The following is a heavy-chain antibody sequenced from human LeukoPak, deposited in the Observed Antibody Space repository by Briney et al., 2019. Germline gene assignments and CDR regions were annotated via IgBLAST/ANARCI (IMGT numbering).Heavy chain of an antibody. D-gene: IGHD3-22*01. Sequence: GASVKVSCKASGGTFSSYTISWVRQAPGQGLEWMGRIIPILGIANYPQKFQGRVTITADKSTSTAYMELSGLRSEDTAVYYCVRSSDSSGYFDYWGQGTLVTVSS. V-gene: IGHV1-69*02. CDR1: GGTFSSYT. CDR3: VRSSDSSGYFDY. J-gene: IGHJ4*02. CDR2: IIPILGIA.